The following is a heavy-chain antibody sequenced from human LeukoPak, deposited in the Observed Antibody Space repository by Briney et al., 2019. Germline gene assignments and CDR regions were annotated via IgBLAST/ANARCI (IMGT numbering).Heavy chain of an antibody. Sequence: GGSLRLSCAASGFTFSSYAMSWVRQAPGKGLEWVSAISGSGGSTYYADSVKGRFTISRDNSKNTQYLQMNSLRAEDTAVYYCAKIPSSTNYDFWSGYRSDYYYYYGMDVWGQGTTVTVSS. CDR2: ISGSGGST. J-gene: IGHJ6*02. CDR3: AKIPSSTNYDFWSGYRSDYYYYYGMDV. CDR1: GFTFSSYA. V-gene: IGHV3-23*01. D-gene: IGHD3-3*01.